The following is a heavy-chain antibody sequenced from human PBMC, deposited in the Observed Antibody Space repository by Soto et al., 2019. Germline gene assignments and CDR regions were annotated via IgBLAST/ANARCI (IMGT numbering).Heavy chain of an antibody. CDR2: IYATGTT. D-gene: IGHD1-1*01. CDR3: VRDGNNNLRDWFDP. J-gene: IGHJ5*02. V-gene: IGHV4-4*07. Sequence: PSETLSLTCTVSGASISGFCWSWIRKSAGKGLEWIGRIYATGTTDYNPSLKSRVMMSVDTSKKQFSLKLRSVTAADTAVYYCVRDGNNNLRDWFDPWGQGISVTVSS. CDR1: GASISGFC.